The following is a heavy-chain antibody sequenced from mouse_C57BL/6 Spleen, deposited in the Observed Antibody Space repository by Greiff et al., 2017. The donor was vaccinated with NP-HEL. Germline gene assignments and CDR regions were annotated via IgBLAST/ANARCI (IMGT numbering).Heavy chain of an antibody. CDR2: INPYNGGT. V-gene: IGHV1-19*01. Sequence: EVQLQQSGPVLVKPGASVKMSCKASGYTFTDYYMNWVKQSHGKSLEWIGVINPYNGGTSYNQKFKGKATLTVDKSSSTAYMELNSLTSEDSAVYYCARERITTVVSYFDVWGTGTTVTVSS. J-gene: IGHJ1*03. CDR3: ARERITTVVSYFDV. D-gene: IGHD1-1*01. CDR1: GYTFTDYY.